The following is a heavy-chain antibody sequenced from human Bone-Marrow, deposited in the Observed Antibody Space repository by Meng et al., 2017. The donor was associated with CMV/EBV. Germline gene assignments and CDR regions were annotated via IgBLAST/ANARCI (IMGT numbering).Heavy chain of an antibody. CDR2: IIHILGIA. J-gene: IGHJ3*02. V-gene: IGHV1-69*02. Sequence: SVKVSCKAAGGTFSSYTISWVRQAPGQGLEWMGRIIHILGIASDAQKFQGRVMITADNSTSTAYMELSSLRSEDTAVYYCARKRSITMVRGHAFDIWGQGTMVTVSS. CDR3: ARKRSITMVRGHAFDI. D-gene: IGHD3-10*01. CDR1: GGTFSSYT.